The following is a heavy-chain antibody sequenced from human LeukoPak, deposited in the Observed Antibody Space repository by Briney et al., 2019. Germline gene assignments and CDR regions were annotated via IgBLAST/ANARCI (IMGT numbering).Heavy chain of an antibody. CDR1: GFTFSTDG. CDR3: AKGISADSYYLDY. J-gene: IGHJ4*02. CDR2: IHSDGSKK. D-gene: IGHD1-14*01. Sequence: PGGSLRLSCAAYGFTFSTDGIHWVRQAPGKGLEWVAIIHSDGSKKYNADSVKGRFTISRDNSKNTLYLEINSLRTEDTAVYYCAKGISADSYYLDYWGQGTLVTVSS. V-gene: IGHV3-30*02.